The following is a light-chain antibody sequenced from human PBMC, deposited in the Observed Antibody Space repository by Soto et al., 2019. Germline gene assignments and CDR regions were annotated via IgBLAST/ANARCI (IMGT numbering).Light chain of an antibody. V-gene: IGLV2-23*01. Sequence: QSALTQPASVSGSPGQRITISCTGTSSDVGSYNLVSWYQQHPGKAPKLMIYEGSKRPSGVSNRFSGSKSGNTASLTISGLQAEDEADYYCCSYAGSSTLVFGGGTKLTVL. CDR2: EGS. CDR3: CSYAGSSTLV. CDR1: SSDVGSYNL. J-gene: IGLJ2*01.